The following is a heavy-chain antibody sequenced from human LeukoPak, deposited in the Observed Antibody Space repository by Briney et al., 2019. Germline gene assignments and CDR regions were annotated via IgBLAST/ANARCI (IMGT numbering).Heavy chain of an antibody. CDR1: GFTFSSYS. CDR2: ISSSSSTI. CDR3: ARDGTISPDRLAPEMIDY. V-gene: IGHV3-48*01. Sequence: PGGSLRLSCAASGFTFSSYSMNWVRQAPGKGLEWVSYISSSSSTIYYADSVKGRFTISRDNAKNSLYLQMNSLRAEDTAVYYCARDGTISPDRLAPEMIDYWGQGTLVTVSS. D-gene: IGHD5-24*01. J-gene: IGHJ4*02.